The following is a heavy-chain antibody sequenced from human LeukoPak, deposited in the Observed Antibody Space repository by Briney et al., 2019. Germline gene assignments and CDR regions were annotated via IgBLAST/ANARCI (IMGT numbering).Heavy chain of an antibody. CDR2: ISYDGSNK. CDR1: GFTFSSYA. CDR3: AVFGDASFDY. Sequence: LAGGSLRLSCAASGFTFSSYAMHWVRQAPGKGPEWVAVISYDGSNKYYADSVKGRFTISRDNSKNTLYLQMNSLRAEDTAVYYCAVFGDASFDYWGQGTLVTVSS. J-gene: IGHJ4*02. V-gene: IGHV3-30-3*01. D-gene: IGHD2-21*01.